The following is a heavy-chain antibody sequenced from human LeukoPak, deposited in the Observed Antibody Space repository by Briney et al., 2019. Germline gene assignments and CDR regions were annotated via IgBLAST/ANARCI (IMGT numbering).Heavy chain of an antibody. CDR1: GYTFTSYA. CDR2: INAGNGNK. V-gene: IGHV1-3*01. Sequence: ASVKVSCKASGYTFTSYAMHWVRQAPGQRLEWMGWINAGNGNKKYSQKFQGRVTITRDTSASTAYMELSSLRSEDTAVYYCARPSRYGSGSYWAYFDYWGQGTLVTVSS. CDR3: ARPSRYGSGSYWAYFDY. D-gene: IGHD3-10*01. J-gene: IGHJ4*02.